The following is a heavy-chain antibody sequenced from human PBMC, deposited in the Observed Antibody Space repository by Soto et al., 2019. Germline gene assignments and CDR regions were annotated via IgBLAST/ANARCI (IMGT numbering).Heavy chain of an antibody. CDR1: GGTLTRHA. Sequence: QVQLVQSGAEVKKPGSSVKVSCKASGGTLTRHAISWVRQAPGLGLEWMGVIIPMFGRTYYAQRFEGRVTVTADESTSTVYMELSSLTSEDTAMYYCSRDSYDSSGSVIYGMDVWGQGTTVTVS. CDR3: SRDSYDSSGSVIYGMDV. CDR2: IIPMFGRT. V-gene: IGHV1-69*01. D-gene: IGHD3-22*01. J-gene: IGHJ6*02.